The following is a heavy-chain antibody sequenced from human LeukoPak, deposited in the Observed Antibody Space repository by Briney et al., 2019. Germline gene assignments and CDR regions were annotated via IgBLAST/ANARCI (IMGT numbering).Heavy chain of an antibody. CDR1: GFTFTSSA. V-gene: IGHV1-58*02. CDR3: AADLTTEVPFDI. J-gene: IGHJ3*02. D-gene: IGHD4-23*01. Sequence: GTSVKVPCKASGFTFTSSAMQWVRQARGQRLEWIGWIVVGSGNTNYAQKFQERVTITRDMSTSTAYMELSSLRSEDTAVYYCAADLTTEVPFDIWGQGTMVTVSS. CDR2: IVVGSGNT.